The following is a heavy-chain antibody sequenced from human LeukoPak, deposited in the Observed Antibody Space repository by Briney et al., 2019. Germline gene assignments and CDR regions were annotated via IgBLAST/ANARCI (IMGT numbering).Heavy chain of an antibody. CDR2: IYYSGST. V-gene: IGHV4-30-4*01. Sequence: SQTLSLTCTVSGGSISSGDYYWSWIRQPPGKGLEWIGYIYYSGSTYYNPSLKSRVTISVDTSKNQFSLTLSSVTAADTAVYYCARVSLPNYYGSGSYDGGDYWGQGTLVTVSS. CDR1: GGSISSGDYY. D-gene: IGHD3-10*01. CDR3: ARVSLPNYYGSGSYDGGDY. J-gene: IGHJ4*02.